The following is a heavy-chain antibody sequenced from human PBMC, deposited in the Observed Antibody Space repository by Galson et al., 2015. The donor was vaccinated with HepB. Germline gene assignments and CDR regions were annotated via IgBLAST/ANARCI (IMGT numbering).Heavy chain of an antibody. Sequence: SLRLSCAASGFTFSSYWMSWVRQAPGKGLEWVANIKQDGSEKYYVDSVKGRFTISRDNAKNSLYLQMNSLRAEDTAVYYCARGTTVASYYFDYWGQGTLVTVSS. J-gene: IGHJ4*02. CDR1: GFTFSSYW. CDR3: ARGTTVASYYFDY. CDR2: IKQDGSEK. V-gene: IGHV3-7*03. D-gene: IGHD4-23*01.